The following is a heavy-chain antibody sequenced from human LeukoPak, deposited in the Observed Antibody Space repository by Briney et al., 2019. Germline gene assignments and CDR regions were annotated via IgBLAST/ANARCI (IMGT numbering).Heavy chain of an antibody. D-gene: IGHD3-22*01. CDR3: AKASYYDSSGSFYFDY. J-gene: IGHJ4*02. Sequence: GGSLRLSCAASGFTFSSYAMSWVRQAPGKGLEWVSGISGSGDNTYYADSVKRRFTISRDNSKNTLYVQVNSLGTEDTAAYYCAKASYYDSSGSFYFDYWGQGTLVTVSS. V-gene: IGHV3-23*01. CDR1: GFTFSSYA. CDR2: ISGSGDNT.